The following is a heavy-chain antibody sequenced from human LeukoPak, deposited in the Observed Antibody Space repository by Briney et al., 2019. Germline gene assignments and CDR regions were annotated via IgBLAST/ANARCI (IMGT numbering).Heavy chain of an antibody. J-gene: IGHJ4*02. D-gene: IGHD4-17*01. V-gene: IGHV4-59*01. CDR1: GGSISTYY. CDR3: AREVRYSFVY. Sequence: SETLSFTCTVSGGSISTYYWSWIRQPPGKGLEWIGYIYYSGSTNYNPSLKNRVIISVDTSKNQFSLKLSSVTAADTAVYYCAREVRYSFVYWGQGTLVTVSS. CDR2: IYYSGST.